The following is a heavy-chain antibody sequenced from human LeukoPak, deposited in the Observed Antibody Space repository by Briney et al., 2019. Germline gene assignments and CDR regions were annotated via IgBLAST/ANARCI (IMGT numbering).Heavy chain of an antibody. J-gene: IGHJ5*02. Sequence: SVKVSCKASGGTFSSYAISWVRQAPGQGLEWMGRIIPILGIANYAQKFQGRVTITADESTSTAYMELSSLRSEDTAVYYCARGSYGSGSYYGYNWFDPWGQGTLVTVSS. V-gene: IGHV1-69*04. CDR3: ARGSYGSGSYYGYNWFDP. CDR2: IIPILGIA. D-gene: IGHD3-10*01. CDR1: GGTFSSYA.